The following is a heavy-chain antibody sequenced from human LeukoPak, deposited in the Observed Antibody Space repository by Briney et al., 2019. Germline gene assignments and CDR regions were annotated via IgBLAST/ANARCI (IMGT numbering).Heavy chain of an antibody. J-gene: IGHJ4*02. CDR3: ARDGARYSSSPTNFDY. Sequence: SVKVSCKASGGTFSSYAISWVRQAPGQGLEWMGGNIPIFGTANYAQKFQGRVTITADESTSTAYMELSSLRSEDTAVYYCARDGARYSSSPTNFDYWGQGTLVTVSS. CDR2: NIPIFGTA. CDR1: GGTFSSYA. V-gene: IGHV1-69*13. D-gene: IGHD6-13*01.